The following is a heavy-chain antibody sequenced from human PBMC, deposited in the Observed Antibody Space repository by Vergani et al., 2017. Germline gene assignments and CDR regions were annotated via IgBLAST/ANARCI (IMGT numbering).Heavy chain of an antibody. Sequence: QLQLQETGPGLVKPSQTLSLTCTVSGGSISSGGYYWSWIRQHPGKGLEWIGYIYYSGSTYYNPSLKSRVTISVDTSKNQFSLKLSSVTAADTAVYYCARDLGGSGSSTYYYYYGMDVWGQGTTVTVSS. CDR3: ARDLGGSGSSTYYYYYGMDV. D-gene: IGHD3-10*01. CDR1: GGSISSGGYY. CDR2: IYYSGST. J-gene: IGHJ6*02. V-gene: IGHV4-31*03.